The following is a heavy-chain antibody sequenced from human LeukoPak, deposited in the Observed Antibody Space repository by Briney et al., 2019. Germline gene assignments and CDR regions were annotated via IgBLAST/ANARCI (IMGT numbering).Heavy chain of an antibody. V-gene: IGHV5-51*01. D-gene: IGHD3-3*01. CDR1: GYSFTSYW. CDR2: IYPGDSDT. CDR3: ATTYYDFWSGYYENWFDP. J-gene: IGHJ5*02. Sequence: GESLKISCKGSGYSFTSYWIGWVRQMPGKGLEWMGIIYPGDSDTRYSPSFQGQVTISADKSISTAYLQWSSLKASDTAMYYCATTYYDFWSGYYENWFDPWGQGTLVTVS.